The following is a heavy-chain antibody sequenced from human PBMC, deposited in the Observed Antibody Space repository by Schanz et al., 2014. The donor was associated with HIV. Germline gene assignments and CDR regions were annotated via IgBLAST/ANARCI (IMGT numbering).Heavy chain of an antibody. CDR1: GGTFSNYA. V-gene: IGHV1-69*01. D-gene: IGHD1-1*01. Sequence: QVQLVQSGAEVKKPGSSVTVSCKASGGTFSNYAISWVRQAPGQGLEWMGGIIPMFGTVNYAQKFLGRVTISADESTSTGYMDLSNLRSDDTAVYYCATCLITIGCSSWGQGTLVTVSS. CDR3: ATCLITIGCSS. CDR2: IIPMFGTV. J-gene: IGHJ5*02.